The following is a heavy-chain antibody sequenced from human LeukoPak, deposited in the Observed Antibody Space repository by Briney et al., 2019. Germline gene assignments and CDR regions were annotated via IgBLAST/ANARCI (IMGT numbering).Heavy chain of an antibody. CDR1: GGSISSFY. V-gene: IGHV4-59*01. J-gene: IGHJ4*02. CDR2: IYYTGST. Sequence: PSETLPLTCTVSGGSISSFYWSWIRQPPGKGLEWIGFIYYTGSTNYNPSLKSRVTISVDTSKNQFSLKLSSVTAADTAVYYCAGMRITTPTVRTLDYWGQGTLVTVSS. D-gene: IGHD1-14*01. CDR3: AGMRITTPTVRTLDY.